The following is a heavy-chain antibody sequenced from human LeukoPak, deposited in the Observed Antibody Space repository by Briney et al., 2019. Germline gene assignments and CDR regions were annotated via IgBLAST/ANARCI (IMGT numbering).Heavy chain of an antibody. J-gene: IGHJ6*02. Sequence: ASVKVSCKASGYTFTSYGFNWVRQAPGQGLEWMGWIIAYNGNTNYAQKLQGRVTMTTDTSTSTAYMELRSLRSDDTAVYYCASVTHYYDSSGSAYYYYGMDVWGQGTTVTVSS. CDR2: IIAYNGNT. V-gene: IGHV1-18*01. CDR1: GYTFTSYG. CDR3: ASVTHYYDSSGSAYYYYGMDV. D-gene: IGHD3-22*01.